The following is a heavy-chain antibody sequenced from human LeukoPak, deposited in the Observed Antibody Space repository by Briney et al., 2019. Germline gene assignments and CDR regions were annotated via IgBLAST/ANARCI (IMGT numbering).Heavy chain of an antibody. D-gene: IGHD3-10*01. Sequence: ASVKVSCKASGYTFSGSGWYLYWLRQAPGQGLECMGWIHPNNGDTAYAQKFEGRVAMTRDTSISTAYMELRRLRPDDTAVYFCARDGPAQMVDLDYWGQGTLVTVSS. V-gene: IGHV1-2*02. CDR2: IHPNNGDT. CDR1: GYTFSGSGWY. CDR3: ARDGPAQMVDLDY. J-gene: IGHJ4*02.